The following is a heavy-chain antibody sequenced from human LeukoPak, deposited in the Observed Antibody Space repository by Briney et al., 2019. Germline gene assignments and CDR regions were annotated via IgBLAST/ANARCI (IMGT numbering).Heavy chain of an antibody. Sequence: PSETLSLTCAVYGGSSSGYYWSWIRQPPGKGLEWIGEINHSGSTNYNPSLKSRVTISVDTSKNQFSLKLSSVTAADTAVYYCARGGDYDFWSGKNYYYYYMDVWGKGTTVTVSS. CDR3: ARGGDYDFWSGKNYYYYYMDV. D-gene: IGHD3-3*01. CDR2: INHSGST. CDR1: GGSSSGYY. J-gene: IGHJ6*03. V-gene: IGHV4-34*01.